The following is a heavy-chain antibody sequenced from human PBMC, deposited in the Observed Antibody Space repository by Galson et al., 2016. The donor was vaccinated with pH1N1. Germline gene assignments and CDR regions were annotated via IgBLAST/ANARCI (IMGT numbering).Heavy chain of an antibody. CDR1: GFPFSSYG. CDR2: ISYDGSNK. J-gene: IGHJ4*02. V-gene: IGHV3-30*18. D-gene: IGHD6-13*01. Sequence: LRLSCAASGFPFSSYGFHWVRQAPGKGLEWVAVISYDGSNKYYADSVKGRFTISRDNSKNTLYLQMNSLRAEDTAVYYCAKVVRGSSWPSFDYWGQGTLVTVSS. CDR3: AKVVRGSSWPSFDY.